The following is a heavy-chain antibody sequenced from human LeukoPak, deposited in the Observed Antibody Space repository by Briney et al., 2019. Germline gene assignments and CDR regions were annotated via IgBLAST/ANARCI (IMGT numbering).Heavy chain of an antibody. CDR3: ARDWNMNRYGT. CDR1: GFTFSSYW. CDR2: INQDGSEK. J-gene: IGHJ4*02. D-gene: IGHD2/OR15-2a*01. V-gene: IGHV3-7*01. Sequence: GGSLRLSCAASGFTFSSYWMTWVRQAPGKGLEWVANINQDGSEKYYVDSVKGRFTISRDNAENSLYLQMNSLRAEDTAVYYCARDWNMNRYGTGGQGTLVTVSS.